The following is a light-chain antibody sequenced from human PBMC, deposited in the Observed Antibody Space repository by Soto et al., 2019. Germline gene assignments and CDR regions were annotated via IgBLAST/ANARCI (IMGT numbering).Light chain of an antibody. J-gene: IGLJ2*01. CDR2: DVN. V-gene: IGLV2-8*01. CDR3: ISYAGSNKPA. Sequence: QSALTQPPSASGSPGQSVAISCSGTSIDVGGYNYVSWYQQHPGKAPKLMIYDVNKRPSGVPDRFSGSKSGNTASLTVSGLQAEDEADYYCISYAGSNKPAFGGGTKVTVL. CDR1: SIDVGGYNY.